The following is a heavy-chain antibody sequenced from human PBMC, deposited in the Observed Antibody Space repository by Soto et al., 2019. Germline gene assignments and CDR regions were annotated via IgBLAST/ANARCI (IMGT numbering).Heavy chain of an antibody. V-gene: IGHV4-39*01. CDR1: GGSISSNNYH. CDR2: IYYSRTT. Sequence: SETLSLTCTVSGGSISSNNYHWGWIRQPPGKGLDWIGTIYYSRTTYYKPSLKSRVTISVDTSKNQFSLKLISVTAADTAVYYCERLLTAAAHTDYWGQGTLVTVSS. J-gene: IGHJ4*02. CDR3: ERLLTAAAHTDY. D-gene: IGHD6-13*01.